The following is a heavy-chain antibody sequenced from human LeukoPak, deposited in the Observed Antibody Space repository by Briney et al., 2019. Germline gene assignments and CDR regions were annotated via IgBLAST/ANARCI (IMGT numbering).Heavy chain of an antibody. CDR3: ARARDGYSTSPSFDY. J-gene: IGHJ4*02. CDR2: ISSSSSYI. V-gene: IGHV3-21*01. D-gene: IGHD5-24*01. Sequence: GGSLRLSCAASGFTFSSYAMTWVRQAPGKGLEWVSSISSSSSYIYYADSVKGRFTISRDNAKNSLYLQMNSLRAEDTAVYYCARARDGYSTSPSFDYWGQGTLVTVSS. CDR1: GFTFSSYA.